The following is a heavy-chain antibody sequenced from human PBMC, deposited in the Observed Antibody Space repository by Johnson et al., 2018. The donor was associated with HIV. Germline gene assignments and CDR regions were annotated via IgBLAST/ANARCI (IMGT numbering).Heavy chain of an antibody. V-gene: IGHV3-30*04. CDR3: ASGVTARAPVFI. Sequence: QVQLVESGGGVVQPGRSLRLSCAAYEFTFSNYAIHWVRQAPGKGLEWVAVISYDGTNKYYADLVKGRFTISRDNSRNTLYLQMNLLRPEDTAVYYCASGVTARAPVFIWGQGTMVTVSS. J-gene: IGHJ3*02. CDR2: ISYDGTNK. D-gene: IGHD6-6*01. CDR1: EFTFSNYA.